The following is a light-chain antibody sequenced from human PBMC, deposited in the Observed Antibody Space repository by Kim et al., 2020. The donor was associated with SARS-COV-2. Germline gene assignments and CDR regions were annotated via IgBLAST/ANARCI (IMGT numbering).Light chain of an antibody. Sequence: QPVLTQSPSASASLGASVKLTCTLNSGHSSYAIAWHQQQPEKGPRYLMKLNSDGSHSKGDGIPDRFSGSSSGAERYLTITSLQSEDEADYYCQTWGTGIPVFGGGTQLTVL. J-gene: IGLJ3*02. CDR1: SGHSSYA. CDR2: LNSDGSH. V-gene: IGLV4-69*01. CDR3: QTWGTGIPV.